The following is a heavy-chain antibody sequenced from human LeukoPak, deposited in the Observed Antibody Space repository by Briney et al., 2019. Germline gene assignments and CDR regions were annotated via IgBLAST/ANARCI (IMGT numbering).Heavy chain of an antibody. V-gene: IGHV3-7*04. J-gene: IGHJ4*02. Sequence: GGSLRLSCTASGFTFSNYWMNWVRQAPGKGLEWVANIQQDGSAKYYVDSVKGRFTISRDNAKNSLYLQMNSLGAEDTAVYYCARTIREQWLTIDYWGQGTLVTFSS. CDR1: GFTFSNYW. CDR2: IQQDGSAK. CDR3: ARTIREQWLTIDY. D-gene: IGHD6-19*01.